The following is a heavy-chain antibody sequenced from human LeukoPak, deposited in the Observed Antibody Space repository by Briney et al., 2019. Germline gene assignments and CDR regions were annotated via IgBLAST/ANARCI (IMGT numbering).Heavy chain of an antibody. CDR3: AKAGSIFGVVHSFDY. Sequence: GGSLRLSCAASGFTFSSYAMSWVRQAPGKGLEWVSAISGSGGSTYYADSVKGRFTISRDNSKNKLYLQMNRLRAADTAVYYCAKAGSIFGVVHSFDYWGQGTLVTVSS. CDR2: ISGSGGST. J-gene: IGHJ4*02. D-gene: IGHD3-3*01. CDR1: GFTFSSYA. V-gene: IGHV3-23*01.